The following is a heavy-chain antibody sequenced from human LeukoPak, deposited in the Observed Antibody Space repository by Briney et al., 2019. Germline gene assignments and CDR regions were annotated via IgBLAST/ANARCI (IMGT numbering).Heavy chain of an antibody. CDR3: AKAGAVVVVAAKYFDS. CDR1: GFTFSSYA. D-gene: IGHD2-15*01. J-gene: IGHJ4*02. Sequence: GGSLRLSCAASGFTFSSYAMSWVRQAPGKGLEWVSAISGSGGSTYYADSVKGRFTISRDNDKNTVYLQMNSLRAEDTAVYYCAKAGAVVVVAAKYFDSWGQGTLVTVSS. V-gene: IGHV3-23*01. CDR2: ISGSGGST.